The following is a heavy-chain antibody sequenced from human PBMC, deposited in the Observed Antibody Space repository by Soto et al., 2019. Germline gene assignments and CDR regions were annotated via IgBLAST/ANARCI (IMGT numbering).Heavy chain of an antibody. CDR1: GVTFRSSP. CDR2: INGGDDSK. CDR3: ARGLGDYPRNSDTYYYYGMDV. D-gene: IGHD3-16*01. Sequence: GSLRLSCAVSGVTFRSSPMSWVRRAPGKGLEWVSGINGGDDSKHYAESVRGRFTIIRDNSKNTLLLQMNSLRAEDTAMYYCARGLGDYPRNSDTYYYYGMDVWGQRTTVPFSS. V-gene: IGHV3-23*01. J-gene: IGHJ6*02.